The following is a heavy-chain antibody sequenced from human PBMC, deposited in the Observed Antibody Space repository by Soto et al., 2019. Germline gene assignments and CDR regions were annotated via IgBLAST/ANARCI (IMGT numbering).Heavy chain of an antibody. CDR3: ARVYSSGWYYYYYGMDV. V-gene: IGHV5-10-1*01. J-gene: IGHJ6*02. Sequence: PGESLKISCKGSGYSFTSYWISWVRQMPGKGLEWMGRIDPSDSYTNYSPSFQGHVTISADKSISTAYLQWSSLKASDTAMYYCARVYSSGWYYYYYGMDVWGQGTTVTVSS. CDR2: IDPSDSYT. D-gene: IGHD6-19*01. CDR1: GYSFTSYW.